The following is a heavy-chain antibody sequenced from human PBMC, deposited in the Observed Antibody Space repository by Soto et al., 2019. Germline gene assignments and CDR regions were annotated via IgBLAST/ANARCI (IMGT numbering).Heavy chain of an antibody. CDR1: GLTFSSYS. Sequence: EVQLVESGGGLVQRGGSLRLSCAASGLTFSSYSMNWVRQAPGKGLEWVSYISSSSSTIYYADSVKGRFTISRDTAKNSLYLKMTSLRAEDTAGYYCAFGEESRYYYYGMAVWGQGTTVTVAS. J-gene: IGHJ6*02. V-gene: IGHV3-48*01. CDR2: ISSSSSTI. CDR3: AFGEESRYYYYGMAV. D-gene: IGHD3-10*01.